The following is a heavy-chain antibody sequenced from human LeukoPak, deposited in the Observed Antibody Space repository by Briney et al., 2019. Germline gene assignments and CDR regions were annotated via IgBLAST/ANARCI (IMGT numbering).Heavy chain of an antibody. CDR3: ARLGWWDS. V-gene: IGHV4-39*01. J-gene: IGHJ4*02. Sequence: SETLSHTPTVSGDSGSVDKYYWGWIRQPPRKGLEWIGSIYYSGSTYYHPSLNSRVTISVDTSKNQFSLKLSSVTAADTAVYYCARLGWWDSWGQGTLVTVSS. CDR1: GDSGSVDKYY. D-gene: IGHD2-15*01. CDR2: IYYSGST.